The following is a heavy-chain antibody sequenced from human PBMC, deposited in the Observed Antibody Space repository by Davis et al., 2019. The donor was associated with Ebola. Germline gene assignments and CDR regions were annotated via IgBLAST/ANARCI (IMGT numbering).Heavy chain of an antibody. CDR3: ARGRPSTVTKGFYFDY. J-gene: IGHJ4*02. CDR1: GFTFSSYE. D-gene: IGHD4-17*01. V-gene: IGHV3-48*02. Sequence: PGGSLRLSCAASGFTFSSYEMNWVRQAPGKGLEWVSYISSSSSTIYYADSVKGRFTISRDNAKNSLYVQMNSLRDEDTAVYYCARGRPSTVTKGFYFDYWGQGTLVTVSS. CDR2: ISSSSSTI.